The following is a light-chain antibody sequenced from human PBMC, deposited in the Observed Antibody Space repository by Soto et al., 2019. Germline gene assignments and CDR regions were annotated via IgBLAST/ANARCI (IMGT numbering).Light chain of an antibody. CDR3: QEYGSSSKT. J-gene: IGKJ1*01. CDR1: QSVSHSY. CDR2: GTS. Sequence: EIVLTQSPGTLSLSPGERATLSCRASQSVSHSYLAWYQQTPGQAPRLLIYGTSSRATGIPDRFRGSGSGTDFTLNINRLEPEDFAVYCGQEYGSSSKTFGQATKVEIK. V-gene: IGKV3-20*01.